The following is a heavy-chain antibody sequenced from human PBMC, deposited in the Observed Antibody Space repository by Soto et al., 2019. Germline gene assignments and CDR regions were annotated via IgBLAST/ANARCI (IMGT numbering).Heavy chain of an antibody. Sequence: EVQLVESGGGLVKPGGSLRLSCAASGFTFSTYSMNWVRQAPGKGLEWVSSISGSSSYIYYADSVKGRFTISRDNAKNSLHLQTNSLRAEDTAVFYCAVGSGSPHYMAVWGKGTTVTVAS. D-gene: IGHD3-10*01. CDR1: GFTFSTYS. V-gene: IGHV3-21*01. CDR3: AVGSGSPHYMAV. CDR2: ISGSSSYI. J-gene: IGHJ6*03.